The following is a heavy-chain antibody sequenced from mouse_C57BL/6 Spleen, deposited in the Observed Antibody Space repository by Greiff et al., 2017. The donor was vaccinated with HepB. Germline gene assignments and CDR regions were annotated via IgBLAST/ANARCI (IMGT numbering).Heavy chain of an antibody. CDR1: GYTFTGYW. V-gene: IGHV1-9*01. D-gene: IGHD1-1*01. Sequence: QVQLQQSGAELMKPGASVKLSCKATGYTFTGYWIEWVKQRPGHGLEWIGEILPGSGSTNYNEKFKGKATFTADTSSNTAYMQLSSLTTEDSAIYYCARIKRLLVITTVGYFDVWGTGTTVTVSS. CDR3: ARIKRLLVITTVGYFDV. J-gene: IGHJ1*03. CDR2: ILPGSGST.